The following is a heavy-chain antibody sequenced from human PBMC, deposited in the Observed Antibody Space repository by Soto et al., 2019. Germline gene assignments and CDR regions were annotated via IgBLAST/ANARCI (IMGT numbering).Heavy chain of an antibody. CDR1: GGSFSGYY. D-gene: IGHD3-3*01. V-gene: IGHV4-34*01. CDR2: INHSGST. Sequence: SETLSLTCAVYGGSFSGYYWSWIRQPPGKGLEWIGEINHSGSTNYNPSLKSRVTISVDTSKNQFSLKLSSVTAADTAVYYCARVVTIFGVGLYYFDYWGQGTLVTVSS. J-gene: IGHJ4*02. CDR3: ARVVTIFGVGLYYFDY.